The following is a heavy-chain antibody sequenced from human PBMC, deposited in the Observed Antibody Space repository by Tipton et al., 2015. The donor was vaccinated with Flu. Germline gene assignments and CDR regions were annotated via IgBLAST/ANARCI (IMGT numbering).Heavy chain of an antibody. CDR1: GFTFSSYG. Sequence: SLRLSCAASGFTFSSYGLHWVRQAPGKGLEWVAVISYDGSNKHYADSVKGRFTISRDNSKNTLYLQMNSLRAEDTAVYYCAKPYDFWRGLTYNWFDPWGQGTLVTVSS. J-gene: IGHJ5*02. CDR2: ISYDGSNK. CDR3: AKPYDFWRGLTYNWFDP. V-gene: IGHV3-30*18. D-gene: IGHD3-3*01.